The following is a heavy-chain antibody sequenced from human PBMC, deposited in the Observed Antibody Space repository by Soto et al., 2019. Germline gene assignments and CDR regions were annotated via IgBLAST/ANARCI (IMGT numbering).Heavy chain of an antibody. CDR1: VYSFTSDW. CDR2: IDPSDSYT. D-gene: IGHD5-12*01. CDR3: ARHIVATIRNYYYGMDV. Sequence: PGESLKISCKGSVYSFTSDWISWVRQMPGKGLEWMGRIDPSDSYTNYSPSFQGHVTISADKSISTAYLQWSSLKASDTAMYYCARHIVATIRNYYYGMDVWGQGTTVTVSS. J-gene: IGHJ6*02. V-gene: IGHV5-10-1*01.